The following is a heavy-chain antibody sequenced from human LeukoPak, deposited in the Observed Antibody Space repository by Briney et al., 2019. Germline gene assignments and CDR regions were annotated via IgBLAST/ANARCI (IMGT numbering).Heavy chain of an antibody. D-gene: IGHD5-12*01. Sequence: PGGSLRLSCAASGFTFSSYAMHWVRKAPGKGLEWVAVISYDGSNKYYADSVKGRFTISRDNSKNTLYLQMNSLGAEDTAVYYCARGDRGYSGYDDYWGQGTLVTVSS. CDR2: ISYDGSNK. CDR1: GFTFSSYA. J-gene: IGHJ4*02. V-gene: IGHV3-30-3*01. CDR3: ARGDRGYSGYDDY.